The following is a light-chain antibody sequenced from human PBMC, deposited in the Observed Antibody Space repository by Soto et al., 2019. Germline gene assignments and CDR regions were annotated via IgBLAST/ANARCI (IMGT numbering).Light chain of an antibody. CDR1: RSDVGTYNY. CDR2: DVT. CDR3: TSYTGSITWV. J-gene: IGLJ3*02. Sequence: QSVLTQPASVSGSPGQSITISCTGTRSDVGTYNYVSWYQQHSGKAPKLLIYDVTHRPSGVSNRFSGSKSGNTASLTISGLQVEDEADYYCTSYTGSITWVFGGGTKLTVL. V-gene: IGLV2-14*01.